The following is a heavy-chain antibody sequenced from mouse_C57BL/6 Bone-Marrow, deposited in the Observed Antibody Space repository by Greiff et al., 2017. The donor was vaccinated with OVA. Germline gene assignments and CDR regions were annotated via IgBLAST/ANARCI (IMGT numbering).Heavy chain of an antibody. CDR2: INPNNGGT. Sequence: EVQLQQSGPELVKPGASVKIPCKASGYTFTDYNMDWVKQSHGKSLEWIGDINPNNGGTIYNQKFKGKATLTVDKSSSTAYMELRSLTSEDTAVYYCARLGGIYYGIAYWGQGTLVTVSA. CDR1: GYTFTDYN. D-gene: IGHD2-1*01. V-gene: IGHV1-18*01. J-gene: IGHJ3*01. CDR3: ARLGGIYYGIAY.